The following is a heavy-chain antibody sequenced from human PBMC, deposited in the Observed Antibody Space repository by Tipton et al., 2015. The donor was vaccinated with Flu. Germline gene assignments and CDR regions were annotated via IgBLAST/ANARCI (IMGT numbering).Heavy chain of an antibody. CDR2: TYTTGST. Sequence: TLSLTCTVSGGSISSGSYYWSWIRQPAGKGLEWIGRTYTTGSTNYNPSLKSRVTISADTSKNKFSLELRSVTAADTAVYYCARIYYYGSGDYYLDSWGQGTLVTVSS. V-gene: IGHV4-61*02. D-gene: IGHD3-10*01. CDR1: GGSISSGSYY. CDR3: ARIYYYGSGDYYLDS. J-gene: IGHJ4*02.